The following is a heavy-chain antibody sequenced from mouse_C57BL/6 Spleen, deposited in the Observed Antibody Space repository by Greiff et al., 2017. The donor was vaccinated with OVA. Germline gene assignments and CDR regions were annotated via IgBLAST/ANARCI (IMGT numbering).Heavy chain of an antibody. CDR1: GYTFTDYY. V-gene: IGHV1-26*01. D-gene: IGHD2-5*01. CDR3: ASEHSNGDY. Sequence: LVEPGASVKISCKASGYTFTDYYMNWVKQSHGKSLEWIGDINPNNGGTSYNQKFKGKATLTVDKSSSTAYMELRSLTSEDSAVYYCASEHSNGDYWGQGTTLTVSS. J-gene: IGHJ2*01. CDR2: INPNNGGT.